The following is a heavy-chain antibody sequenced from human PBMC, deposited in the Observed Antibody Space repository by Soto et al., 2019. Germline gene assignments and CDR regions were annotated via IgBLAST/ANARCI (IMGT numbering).Heavy chain of an antibody. CDR3: EKARGGGIAAAGLCYYYYGMDG. J-gene: IGHJ6*02. D-gene: IGHD6-13*01. V-gene: IGHV3-30*18. CDR1: GFTFSSYG. Sequence: SLRLSCAASGFTFSSYGMHWVRQAPGKGLEWVAVISYDGSNKYYADSVKGRFTISRDNSKNTLYLQMNSLRAEDTAVYYCEKARGGGIAAAGLCYYYYGMDGWGQGPTITVSS. CDR2: ISYDGSNK.